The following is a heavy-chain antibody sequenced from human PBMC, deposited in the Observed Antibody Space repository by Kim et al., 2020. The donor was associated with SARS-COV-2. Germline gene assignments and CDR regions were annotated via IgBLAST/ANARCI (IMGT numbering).Heavy chain of an antibody. V-gene: IGHV3-30*02. Sequence: RFTISRDNSKNTLYLQMNSLRAEDTAVYYCAKDPANCSSTSCYFYYYMDVWGKGTTVTVSS. CDR3: AKDPANCSSTSCYFYYYMDV. D-gene: IGHD2-2*01. J-gene: IGHJ6*03.